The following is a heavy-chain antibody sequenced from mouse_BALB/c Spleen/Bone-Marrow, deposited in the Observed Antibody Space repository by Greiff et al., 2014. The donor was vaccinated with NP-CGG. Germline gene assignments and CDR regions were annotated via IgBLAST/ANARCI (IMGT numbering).Heavy chain of an antibody. CDR1: GFNIKDTY. Sequence: EVQLQQSGAELVKPGASAKLSCTASGFNIKDTYMHWVKQRPEQGLEWIGRIDPANGNTKYDPKFQGKATITADTSSNTAYLQLSSLTSEDTAVYYCALLLRYYAMDYWGQGTSVTVSS. V-gene: IGHV14-3*02. CDR2: IDPANGNT. CDR3: ALLLRYYAMDY. D-gene: IGHD1-1*01. J-gene: IGHJ4*01.